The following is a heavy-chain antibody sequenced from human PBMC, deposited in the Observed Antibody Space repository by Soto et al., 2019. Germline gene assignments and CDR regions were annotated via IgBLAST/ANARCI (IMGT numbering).Heavy chain of an antibody. CDR2: IYYRGST. CDR1: GGSISSGDYY. J-gene: IGHJ6*02. CDR3: ATYGDYGYYYYGMDV. Sequence: QVQLQESGPGLVKPSQTLSLTCTVSGGSISSGDYYWSWSRQPPGKGREWIGYIYYRGSTYYNPALTSRVTISVDTSKNQFSLTLSSVTAADTAVYYCATYGDYGYYYYGMDVWGQGTTVTVSS. D-gene: IGHD4-17*01. V-gene: IGHV4-30-4*01.